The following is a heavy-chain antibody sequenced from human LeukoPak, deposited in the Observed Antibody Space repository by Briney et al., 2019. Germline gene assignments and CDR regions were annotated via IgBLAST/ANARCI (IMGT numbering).Heavy chain of an antibody. J-gene: IGHJ6*03. CDR1: GGSISSSSYY. CDR3: AREGKITMVRGVIRYYYMDV. CDR2: IYYSGST. D-gene: IGHD3-10*01. Sequence: SETLSLTCTVSGGSISSSSYYWGWIRQPPGKGLEWIGSIYYSGSTYYNPSLKSRVTISVDTSKNQFSLKLSSVTAADTAVYYCAREGKITMVRGVIRYYYMDVWGKGTTVTISS. V-gene: IGHV4-39*07.